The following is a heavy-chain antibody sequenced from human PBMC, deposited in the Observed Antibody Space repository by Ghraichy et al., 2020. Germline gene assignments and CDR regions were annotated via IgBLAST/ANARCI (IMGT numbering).Heavy chain of an antibody. D-gene: IGHD3-10*01. V-gene: IGHV3-23*01. CDR2: ISGSGGST. CDR3: AKDLRDYYGSGSYDIRYYYYYGMDV. J-gene: IGHJ6*02. Sequence: GGSLRLSCAASGFTFSSYAMSWVRQAPGKGLEWVSAISGSGGSTYYADSVKGRFTISRDNSKNTLYLQMNSLRAEDTAVYYCAKDLRDYYGSGSYDIRYYYYYGMDVWGQGTTVTVSS. CDR1: GFTFSSYA.